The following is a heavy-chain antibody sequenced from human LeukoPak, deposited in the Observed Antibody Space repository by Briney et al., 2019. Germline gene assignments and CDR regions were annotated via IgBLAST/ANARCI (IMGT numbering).Heavy chain of an antibody. CDR1: GFTFSSYW. J-gene: IGHJ3*02. CDR3: ARGTGYSVFDM. D-gene: IGHD1-26*01. V-gene: IGHV3-74*01. Sequence: PGGSLRLSCAASGFTFSSYWMHWVRQAPGKGLVWVSCINSDGSITSYADSVKGRFTISRDNAKNTLYLQMNSLRAEDTAVYYCARGTGYSVFDMWGQGTMVTVSS. CDR2: INSDGSIT.